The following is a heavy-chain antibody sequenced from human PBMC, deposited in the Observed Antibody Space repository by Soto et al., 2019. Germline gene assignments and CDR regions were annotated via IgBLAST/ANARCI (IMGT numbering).Heavy chain of an antibody. CDR1: GFTFSSYG. J-gene: IGHJ6*02. V-gene: IGHV3-33*01. D-gene: IGHD6-13*01. CDR2: IWYDGSNK. CDR3: ARDLEFLEAAGTPMDV. Sequence: GGSLRLSCAASGFTFSSYGMHWVRQAPGKGLEWVAVIWYDGSNKYYADSVKGRFTISRDNSKNTLYLQMNSLRAEDTAVYYCARDLEFLEAAGTPMDVWGQGTTVTVSS.